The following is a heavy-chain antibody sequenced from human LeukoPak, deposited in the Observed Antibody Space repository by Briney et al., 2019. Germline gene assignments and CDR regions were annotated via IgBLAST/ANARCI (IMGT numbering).Heavy chain of an antibody. Sequence: GGSLRLSCAASGFTFSSYSMNWVRQAPGKGLEWVSSISSSSSYIYYADSVKGRFTISRDNAKNSLCLQMNSLRAEDTAVYYCARDRPYDILTGYYDDAFDIWGQGTMVTVSS. D-gene: IGHD3-9*01. CDR3: ARDRPYDILTGYYDDAFDI. J-gene: IGHJ3*02. CDR1: GFTFSSYS. CDR2: ISSSSSYI. V-gene: IGHV3-21*01.